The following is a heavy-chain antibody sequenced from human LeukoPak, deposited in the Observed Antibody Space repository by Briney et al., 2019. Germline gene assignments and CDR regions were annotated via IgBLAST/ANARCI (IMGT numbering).Heavy chain of an antibody. CDR2: ISAYNGNT. Sequence: GASVDAHFKASGYTFTSYGIGWVRQAPGQGLEWMGWISAYNGNTNFAQKLQGRVTMTTDTSTSTAYMDLRSLRSDDTAVYYCARDQAATNTQVRFCLDWGQGNVVSVSS. V-gene: IGHV1-18*01. CDR3: ARDQAATNTQVRFCLD. CDR1: GYTFTSYG. D-gene: IGHD3-9*01. J-gene: IGHJ4*02.